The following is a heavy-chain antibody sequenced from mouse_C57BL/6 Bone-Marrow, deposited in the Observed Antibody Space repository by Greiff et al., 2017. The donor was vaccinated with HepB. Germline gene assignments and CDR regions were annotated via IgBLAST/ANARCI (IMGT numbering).Heavy chain of an antibody. Sequence: EVKLQESGPGLVKPSQSLSLTCSVTGYSITSGYYWNWIRQFPGNKLEWMGYISYDGSNNYNPSLKNRISITRDTSKNQFFLKLNSVTTEDTATYYCARDNGSSYVAMDDWGQGTSVTVSS. D-gene: IGHD1-1*01. V-gene: IGHV3-6*01. CDR2: ISYDGSN. J-gene: IGHJ4*01. CDR1: GYSITSGYY. CDR3: ARDNGSSYVAMDD.